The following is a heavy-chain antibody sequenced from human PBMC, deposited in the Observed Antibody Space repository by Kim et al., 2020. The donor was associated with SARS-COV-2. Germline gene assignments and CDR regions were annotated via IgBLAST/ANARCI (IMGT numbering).Heavy chain of an antibody. CDR2: IYYSGST. D-gene: IGHD3-22*01. J-gene: IGHJ3*02. CDR3: ARARGGTMIVVVIGAFDI. CDR1: GGSIRSGGYY. Sequence: SETLSLTCTVSGGSIRSGGYYWSWIRQHPGKGLEWIGYIYYSGSTYYNPSLKSRVTISVDTSKNQFSLKLSSVTAADTAVYYCARARGGTMIVVVIGAFDIWGQGTMVTVSS. V-gene: IGHV4-31*03.